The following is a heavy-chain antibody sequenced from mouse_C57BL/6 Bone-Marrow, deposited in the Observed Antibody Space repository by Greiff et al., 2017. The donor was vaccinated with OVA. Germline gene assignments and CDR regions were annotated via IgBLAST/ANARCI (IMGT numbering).Heavy chain of an antibody. CDR3: ARTGDGVRDY. CDR2: INPGSGGT. CDR1: GYAFTNYL. D-gene: IGHD2-2*01. J-gene: IGHJ2*01. Sequence: QVQLQQSGAELVRPGTSVKVSCKASGYAFTNYLIEWVKQRPGQGLEWIGVINPGSGGTNYNEKFKGKATLTADKSSSTAYMQLSSLTSEDSAGYFCARTGDGVRDYWGQGTTLTVSS. V-gene: IGHV1-54*01.